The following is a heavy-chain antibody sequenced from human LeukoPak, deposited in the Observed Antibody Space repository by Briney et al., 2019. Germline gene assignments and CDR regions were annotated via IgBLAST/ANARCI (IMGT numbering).Heavy chain of an antibody. V-gene: IGHV1-18*01. CDR2: ISAYNGNT. D-gene: IGHD3-3*01. CDR3: ARGRVGVFWSGYYTWRPYYYGRDV. J-gene: IGHJ6*02. Sequence: GASVKVSCKASGYTFTSYGISWVRQAPGQGLEWMGWISAYNGNTSYAQKLQGRVTMTTDTSTSTAYMELRSLRSDDTAVYYCARGRVGVFWSGYYTWRPYYYGRDVGGQGTTVTVS. CDR1: GYTFTSYG.